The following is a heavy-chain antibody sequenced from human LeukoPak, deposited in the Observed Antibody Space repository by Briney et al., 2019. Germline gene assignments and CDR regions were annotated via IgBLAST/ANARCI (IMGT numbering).Heavy chain of an antibody. CDR1: GGTFSSYA. Sequence: SVKVSCKASGGTFSSYAISWVRQAPGQGLEWMRGNIPIFGTANYAQKFQGRVTITTDESTSTAYMELSSLRSEDTAVYYCARSLRYFDWLLYDYRGQGTLVTVSS. J-gene: IGHJ4*02. CDR2: NIPIFGTA. V-gene: IGHV1-69*05. CDR3: ARSLRYFDWLLYDY. D-gene: IGHD3-9*01.